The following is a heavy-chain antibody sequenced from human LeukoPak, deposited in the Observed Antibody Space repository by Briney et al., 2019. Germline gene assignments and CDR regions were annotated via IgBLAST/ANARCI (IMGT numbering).Heavy chain of an antibody. D-gene: IGHD2-21*01. Sequence: SETLSLTRTVSGGSITSNNHFWSWIRQPPGMGLEWIGYIYYSGSTYYNPSLKSRVTISVDTSKNQFSLRVTSVSAADTAVYYCAREVISPTVVDAFDIWGQGTVVTVSS. CDR2: IYYSGST. CDR3: AREVISPTVVDAFDI. CDR1: GGSITSNNHF. J-gene: IGHJ3*02. V-gene: IGHV4-30-4*01.